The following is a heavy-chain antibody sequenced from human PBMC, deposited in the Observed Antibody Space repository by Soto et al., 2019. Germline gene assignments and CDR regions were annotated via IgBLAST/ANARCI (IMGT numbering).Heavy chain of an antibody. CDR3: ARASGYGSGNSVNHYFDC. CDR2: MSSSRSYI. J-gene: IGHJ4*01. D-gene: IGHD3-10*01. CDR1: AFTFSSYS. V-gene: IGHV3-21*01. Sequence: GSLRLSCPTSAFTFSSYSINWFRQAPWKWLESVSSMSSSRSYIYYSNSLEVRFTIPICNANNSLYRHRDSLRAEDTAVYYCARASGYGSGNSVNHYFDCWGRGTLVPVPQ.